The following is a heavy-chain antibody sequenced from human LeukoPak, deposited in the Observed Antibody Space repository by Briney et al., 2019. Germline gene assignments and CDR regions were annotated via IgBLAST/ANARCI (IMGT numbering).Heavy chain of an antibody. CDR3: ARVYDYGDYFFDY. CDR2: ISGSGGST. D-gene: IGHD4-17*01. CDR1: GFTFSSYA. J-gene: IGHJ4*02. V-gene: IGHV3-23*01. Sequence: PGGSLRLSCAASGFTFSSYAMSWVRQAPGKGLEWVSAISGSGGSTYYADSVKGRFTISRDNSKNTLYLQMNSLRAEDTAVYYCARVYDYGDYFFDYWGQGTLVTVSS.